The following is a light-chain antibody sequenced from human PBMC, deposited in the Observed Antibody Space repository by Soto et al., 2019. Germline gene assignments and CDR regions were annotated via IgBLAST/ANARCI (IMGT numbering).Light chain of an antibody. V-gene: IGLV2-14*01. CDR3: SSYTSSSTYV. CDR1: SRDVGGYNY. CDR2: EVS. Sequence: QSALTQPASVSGSPGQSITISCTGTSRDVGGYNYVSWYQHHPGKAPKLMIYEVSSRPSGLSNRFSGSKSGNTASLTISGLQAEDEADYYCSSYTSSSTYVFGTGTKLTVL. J-gene: IGLJ1*01.